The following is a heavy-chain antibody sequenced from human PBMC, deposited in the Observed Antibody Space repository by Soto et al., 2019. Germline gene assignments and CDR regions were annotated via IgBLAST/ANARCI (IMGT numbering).Heavy chain of an antibody. CDR2: ISSSGVDI. CDR3: ATPLREWRAYYYYGMDV. CDR1: GFLFSSYS. Sequence: EVQLMESGGGVVKPGGSLRLSCAASGFLFSSYSVNWVRQAPGKGLEWVASISSSGVDIYYGDSVKGRFTISRDNARNSLYLQMNSLRAEDTAVYYCATPLREWRAYYYYGMDVWGQGTTVTV. J-gene: IGHJ6*02. V-gene: IGHV3-21*02. D-gene: IGHD3-3*01.